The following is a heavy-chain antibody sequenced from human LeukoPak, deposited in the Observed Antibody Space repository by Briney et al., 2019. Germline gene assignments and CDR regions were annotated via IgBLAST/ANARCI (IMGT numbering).Heavy chain of an antibody. CDR2: FYHSGST. Sequence: SETLSLTCTVSPYSISSGYYWGWIRQPPGKGLERIGSFYHSGSTYYSPSLKSRFTISVDTSKNQFSLKLTSVTAADTAVYYCARSRGFWSGTDYWGQGTLVTVSS. V-gene: IGHV4-38-2*02. CDR3: ARSRGFWSGTDY. J-gene: IGHJ4*02. D-gene: IGHD3-3*01. CDR1: PYSISSGYY.